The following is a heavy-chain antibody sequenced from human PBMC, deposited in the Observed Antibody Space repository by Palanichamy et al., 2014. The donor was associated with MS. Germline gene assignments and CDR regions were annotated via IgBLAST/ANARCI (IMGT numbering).Heavy chain of an antibody. CDR3: AKDRAGVGSRGMDV. J-gene: IGHJ6*02. V-gene: IGHV3-30*02. D-gene: IGHD3-10*01. Sequence: QEQLVEVWGRRGSXRGGPVRLSCAASGFSFSSYGMNWVRQAPGRGLHWVSLIQNDGAQTFYEDSVKGRFSISRDNSKNTLYLQMNSLRPEDTAVYYCAKDRAGVGSRGMDVWGQGTTVTVSS. CDR2: IQNDGAQT. CDR1: GFSFSSYG.